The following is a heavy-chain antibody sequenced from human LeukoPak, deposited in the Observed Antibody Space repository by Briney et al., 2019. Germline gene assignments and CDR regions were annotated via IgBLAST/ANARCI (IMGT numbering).Heavy chain of an antibody. CDR1: GFTFSSHW. V-gene: IGHV3-30-3*01. CDR3: ARTVDYVRPGDFDY. Sequence: GGSLRLSCVVSGFTFSSHWMSWVQQAPGKGLEWVAVISYDGSNKYYADSVKGRFTISRDNSKNTLYLQMNSLRAEDTAVYYCARTVDYVRPGDFDYWGQGTLVTVSS. J-gene: IGHJ4*02. D-gene: IGHD4-17*01. CDR2: ISYDGSNK.